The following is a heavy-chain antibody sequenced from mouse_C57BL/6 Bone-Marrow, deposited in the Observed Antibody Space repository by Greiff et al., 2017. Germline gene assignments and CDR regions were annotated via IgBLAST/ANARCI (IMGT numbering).Heavy chain of an antibody. CDR2: ISSGGSYT. D-gene: IGHD1-1*01. Sequence: EVKLVESGGDLVKPGGSLKLSCAASGFTFSSYGMSWVRQTPDKRLEWVATISSGGSYTYYPDSVKGRFTISRDNAKNTLYLQMSRLKSEDTAMYYCARESNLHYYGSSFFAYWGQGTLVTVSA. V-gene: IGHV5-6*01. CDR3: ARESNLHYYGSSFFAY. J-gene: IGHJ3*01. CDR1: GFTFSSYG.